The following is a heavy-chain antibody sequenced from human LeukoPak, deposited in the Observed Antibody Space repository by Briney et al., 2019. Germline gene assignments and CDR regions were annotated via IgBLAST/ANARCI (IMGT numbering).Heavy chain of an antibody. CDR2: IYPGDSDT. Sequence: GESLKISCKGSGYSFTSYWIGWVRQMPGKGLEWMGIIYPGDSDTRYSPSFQGQVTISADKSISTAYLQWSSLKASDTAMYYCARPSNYPKRRYDFWSGYHDAFDIWGQGTMVTVSS. J-gene: IGHJ3*02. CDR1: GYSFTSYW. D-gene: IGHD3-3*01. CDR3: ARPSNYPKRRYDFWSGYHDAFDI. V-gene: IGHV5-51*01.